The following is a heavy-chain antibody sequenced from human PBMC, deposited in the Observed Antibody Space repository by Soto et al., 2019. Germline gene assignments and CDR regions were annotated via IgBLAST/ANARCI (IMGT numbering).Heavy chain of an antibody. CDR1: GGSISSYY. Sequence: SETLSLACTVSGGSISSYYWSWIRQPPGKGLEWIGYIYYSGSTNYNPSLKSRVTISVDTSKNQFSLKLSSVTAADTAVYYCARGEYSSSSGGFDPWGQGTLVTVSS. CDR3: ARGEYSSSSGGFDP. D-gene: IGHD6-6*01. V-gene: IGHV4-59*01. CDR2: IYYSGST. J-gene: IGHJ5*02.